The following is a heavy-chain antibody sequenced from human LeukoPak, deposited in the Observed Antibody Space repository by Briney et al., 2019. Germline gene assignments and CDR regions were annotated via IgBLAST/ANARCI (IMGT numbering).Heavy chain of an antibody. CDR2: VTNSGNTT. D-gene: IGHD4/OR15-4a*01. CDR1: GFAFSDFA. V-gene: IGHV3-23*01. CDR3: ARHRNFGANFAIDY. J-gene: IGHJ4*02. Sequence: GGSLRLSCAASGFAFSDFAMSWVRQAPGKGLEWVSAVTNSGNTTYYADSVKGRFTISKDNSKSTLHLQLNSLRAEDTAIYFRARHRNFGANFAIDYWGQGTLVTVSS.